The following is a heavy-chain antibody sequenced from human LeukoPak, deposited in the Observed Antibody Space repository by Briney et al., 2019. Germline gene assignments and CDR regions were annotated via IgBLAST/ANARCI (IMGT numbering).Heavy chain of an antibody. CDR3: ARVSSGRGYNWFDP. CDR1: GYTFTSYD. Sequence: GASAKVSCKASGYTFTSYDISWVRQAPGQGLEWMGGIIPIFGTANYAQKFQGRVTITTDESTSTAYMELSSLRSEDTAVYYCARVSSGRGYNWFDPWGQGTLVTVSS. V-gene: IGHV1-69*05. CDR2: IIPIFGTA. D-gene: IGHD6-19*01. J-gene: IGHJ5*02.